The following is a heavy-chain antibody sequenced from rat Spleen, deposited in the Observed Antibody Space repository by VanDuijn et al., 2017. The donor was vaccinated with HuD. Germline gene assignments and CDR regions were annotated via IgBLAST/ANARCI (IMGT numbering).Heavy chain of an antibody. D-gene: IGHD1-4*01. CDR2: IWPSGST. CDR1: GFSLTTNG. CDR3: ARQGGYNSYVMDA. J-gene: IGHJ4*01. Sequence: QVQLKESGPGLMQSSETLSLTCTVSGFSLTTNGVGWLRQPLGRGLMWMGTIWPSGSTNYNLAVQSRLSISRDTSKSQVFLKMDSLQPEDTGTYYCARQGGYNSYVMDAWGQGASVTVSS. V-gene: IGHV2-72*01.